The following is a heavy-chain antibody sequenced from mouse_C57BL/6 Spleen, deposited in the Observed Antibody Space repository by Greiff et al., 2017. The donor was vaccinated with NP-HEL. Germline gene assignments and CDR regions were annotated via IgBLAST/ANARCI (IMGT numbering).Heavy chain of an antibody. CDR3: AIDYEVPYLDY. D-gene: IGHD2-4*01. J-gene: IGHJ2*01. V-gene: IGHV1-7*01. Sequence: VQLQESGAELAKPGASVKLSCTASGYTFTSYWMHWVKQRPGQGLEWIGYINPSSGYTKYNQKFKDKATLTADKSSNTAYMQLSSLTYEDSSVYYCAIDYEVPYLDYWGQGTTLTVSS. CDR1: GYTFTSYW. CDR2: INPSSGYT.